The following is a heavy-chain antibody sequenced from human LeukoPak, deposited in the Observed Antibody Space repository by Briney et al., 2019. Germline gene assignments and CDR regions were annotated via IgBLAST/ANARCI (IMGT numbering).Heavy chain of an antibody. CDR2: IYTSGGT. Sequence: NPSETLSLTCTVSGGSMSIYYWSWIRQPAGKGLEWIGRIYTSGGTNYNPSLKSRVTMSVDTSKNQFSLKLSSVTAADTAEYYCAISIVDGSYYWGRGALFTVSS. V-gene: IGHV4-4*07. CDR1: GGSMSIYY. J-gene: IGHJ4*02. D-gene: IGHD1-26*01. CDR3: AISIVDGSYY.